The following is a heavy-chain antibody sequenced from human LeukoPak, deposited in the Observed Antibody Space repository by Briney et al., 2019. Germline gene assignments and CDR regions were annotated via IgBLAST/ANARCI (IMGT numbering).Heavy chain of an antibody. D-gene: IGHD3-22*01. CDR3: AKGSYYDSSGSFYFDY. V-gene: IGHV3-23*01. CDR2: ISGSGDNT. Sequence: TGGSLRLSCAASGFTFSSYAMSWVRQAPGKGLEWVSGISGSGDNTYYADSEKGRFTISRENSKNTLYVQVNSLGTEDTAAYYCAKGSYYDSSGSFYFDYWGQGTLVTVSS. J-gene: IGHJ4*02. CDR1: GFTFSSYA.